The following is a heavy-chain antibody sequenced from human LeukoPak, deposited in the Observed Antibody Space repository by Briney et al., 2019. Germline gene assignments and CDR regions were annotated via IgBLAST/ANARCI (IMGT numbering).Heavy chain of an antibody. V-gene: IGHV3-30*02. CDR1: GFTFSNSG. CDR3: AKDGGWTFDI. D-gene: IGHD2-15*01. CDR2: IGHDGSNK. Sequence: GGSLRLSCAASGFTFSNSGMHWVRQAPGKGLEWVAFIGHDGSNKFYAESVRGRFTISGDNSKNTAYLQMNSLRAEDTAIYYCAKDGGWTFDIWGQGTMVTVSS. J-gene: IGHJ3*02.